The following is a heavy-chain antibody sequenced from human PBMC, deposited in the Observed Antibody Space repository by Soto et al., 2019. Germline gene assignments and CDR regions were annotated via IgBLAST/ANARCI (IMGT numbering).Heavy chain of an antibody. J-gene: IGHJ5*02. D-gene: IGHD3-9*01. CDR2: ISAYNGNT. V-gene: IGHV1-18*01. CDR1: GYTFSSYG. CDR3: ARAPTYYDILTTNWFDP. Sequence: ASVKVSCKASGYTFSSYGISWVRQAPGQGLEWMGWISAYNGNTNYAQKLQGRVTMTTDTSTSTAYMELRSLRSDDTAVYHCARAPTYYDILTTNWFDPWGQGTLVTVSS.